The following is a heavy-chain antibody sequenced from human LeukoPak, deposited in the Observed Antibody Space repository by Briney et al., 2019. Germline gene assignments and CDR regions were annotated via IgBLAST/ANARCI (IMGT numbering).Heavy chain of an antibody. Sequence: PAGSLRLSCAASGFTFSSFGMSWVRQAPGKGLEWVSAISVSGGSTNYADSVKGRFTISRDNSKNTLYLQMNSLRAEDTAVYYCAKVFFMDYWGQGTQVTVSS. D-gene: IGHD2-8*01. CDR2: ISVSGGST. V-gene: IGHV3-23*01. J-gene: IGHJ4*02. CDR3: AKVFFMDY. CDR1: GFTFSSFG.